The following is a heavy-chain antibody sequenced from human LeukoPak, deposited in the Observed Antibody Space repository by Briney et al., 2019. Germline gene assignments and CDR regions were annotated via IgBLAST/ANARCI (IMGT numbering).Heavy chain of an antibody. CDR3: ARGAITMVRGVPSQYFDY. CDR2: IYSGGST. V-gene: IGHV3-66*01. CDR1: GFTVSSNY. D-gene: IGHD3-10*01. J-gene: IGHJ4*02. Sequence: PGGSLRLSCAASGFTVSSNYMSWVRQAPGKGLEWVSVIYSGGSTYYADSVKGRFIISRDNSKNTLYLQMNSLRAEDTAVYYCARGAITMVRGVPSQYFDYWGQGTLVTVSS.